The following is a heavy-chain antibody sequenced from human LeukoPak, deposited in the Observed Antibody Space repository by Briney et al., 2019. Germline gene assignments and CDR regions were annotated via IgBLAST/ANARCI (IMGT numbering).Heavy chain of an antibody. D-gene: IGHD6-19*01. CDR2: ISSSGTTT. V-gene: IGHV3-48*03. J-gene: IGHJ4*02. CDR3: TNLTVASNFDY. CDR1: GFSFFVYE. Sequence: GGSLRLSCAASGFSFFVYEIHWVRQAPGKGLEWISDISSSGTTTYYADSVKGRFTISRDNAKNPLYLQMNSLRAEDTAVYYCTNLTVASNFDYWGQGTLVTVSS.